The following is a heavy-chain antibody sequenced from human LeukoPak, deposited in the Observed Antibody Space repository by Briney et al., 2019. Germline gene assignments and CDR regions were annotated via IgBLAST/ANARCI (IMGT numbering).Heavy chain of an antibody. CDR2: ISSSSSYI. D-gene: IGHD6-13*01. CDR3: ARSSLRYSSSWYRY. J-gene: IGHJ4*02. CDR1: GFTFSSYS. V-gene: IGHV3-21*04. Sequence: GGSLRLSCAASGFTFSSYSMNWVRQAPGKGLEWVSSISSSSSYIYYADSVKGRFTISRDNAKNSLYLQMNSLRAEDTAVYYCARSSLRYSSSWYRYWGQGTLVTVSS.